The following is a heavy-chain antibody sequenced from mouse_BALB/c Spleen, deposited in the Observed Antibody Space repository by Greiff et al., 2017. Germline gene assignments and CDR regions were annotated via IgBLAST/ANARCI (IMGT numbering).Heavy chain of an antibody. CDR1: GFTFNTYA. CDR2: IRSKSNNYAT. Sequence: EVQLVESGGGLVRPKGSLKLSCAASGFTFNTYAMHWVCQAPGKGLEWVARIRSKSNNYATYYADSVKDRFTISRDDSQSMLYLQMNNLKTEDTAMYYCVREYSPYAMDYWGQGTSVTVSS. V-gene: IGHV10-3*03. CDR3: VREYSPYAMDY. J-gene: IGHJ4*01.